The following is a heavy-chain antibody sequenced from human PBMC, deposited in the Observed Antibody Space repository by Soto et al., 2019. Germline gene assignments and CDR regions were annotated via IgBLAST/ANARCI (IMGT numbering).Heavy chain of an antibody. CDR2: ISYDGSNK. V-gene: IGHV3-30*18. J-gene: IGHJ4*02. D-gene: IGHD3-22*01. CDR1: GFTFSSYG. CDR3: AKDGYQRRWVRYYDSSGYTDFDY. Sequence: QVQLVESGGGVVQPGRSLRLSCAASGFTFSSYGMHWVRQAPGKGLEWVAVISYDGSNKYYADSVKGRFTISRDNSKNTLSLQMNSLRAEDTAVYYCAKDGYQRRWVRYYDSSGYTDFDYWGQGTLVTVSS.